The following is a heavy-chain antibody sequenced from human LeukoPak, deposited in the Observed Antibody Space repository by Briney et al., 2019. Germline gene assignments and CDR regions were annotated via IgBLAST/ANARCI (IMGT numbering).Heavy chain of an antibody. CDR1: GGSISSSSYY. J-gene: IGHJ5*02. D-gene: IGHD6-13*01. CDR2: IYYSGST. V-gene: IGHV4-39*07. CDR3: ARDSSSWPYNWFDP. Sequence: PSETLSLTCTVSGGSISSSSYYWGWIRQPPGKGLEWIGSIYYSGSTYYNPSLKSRVTISVDTSKNQFSLKLSSVTAADTAVYYCARDSSSWPYNWFDPWGQGTLVTVSS.